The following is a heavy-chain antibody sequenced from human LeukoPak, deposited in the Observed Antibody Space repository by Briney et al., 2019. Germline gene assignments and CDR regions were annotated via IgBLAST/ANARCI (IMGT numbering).Heavy chain of an antibody. CDR1: GLTFSNAW. CDR2: IKSKTDGATT. Sequence: GGSLRLSCAGSGLTFSNAWMTWVRQAPGKGLEWVGHIKSKTDGATTEYTTPVKGRFTISRDDSKNTLYLQMNSLKTEDTALYYCTTKHGFQEGIDYWGQGTLVTVSS. D-gene: IGHD6-13*01. J-gene: IGHJ4*02. CDR3: TTKHGFQEGIDY. V-gene: IGHV3-15*01.